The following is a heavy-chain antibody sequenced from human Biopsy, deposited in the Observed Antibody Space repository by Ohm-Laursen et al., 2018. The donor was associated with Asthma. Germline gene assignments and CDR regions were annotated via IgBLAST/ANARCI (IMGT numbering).Heavy chain of an antibody. J-gene: IGHJ4*02. V-gene: IGHV3-23*01. D-gene: IGHD3-22*01. Sequence: SLRLSCTATGFSFSGYWMSWVRQAPGKGLEWVSSITGSGGFTYYADSVKGRFTISRDKSENTLYLQMDSLRAEDTAVYYCARGDSSNWSHYYFDYWGQGTLVTVSS. CDR1: GFSFSGYW. CDR2: ITGSGGFT. CDR3: ARGDSSNWSHYYFDY.